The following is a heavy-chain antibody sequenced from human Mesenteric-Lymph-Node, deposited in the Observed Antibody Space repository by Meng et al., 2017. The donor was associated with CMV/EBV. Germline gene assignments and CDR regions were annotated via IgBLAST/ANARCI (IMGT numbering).Heavy chain of an antibody. CDR1: GYTLTELS. Sequence: ASVKVSCKVSGYTLTELSRHWVRQAPGKGLEWMGGFDPEDGETIYAQKFQGRVTMTEDTSTDTAYMELSSLRSDDTAVYYCARDHRGYCSSTSCRPFDYWGQGTLVTVSS. CDR2: FDPEDGET. CDR3: ARDHRGYCSSTSCRPFDY. V-gene: IGHV1-24*01. D-gene: IGHD2-2*01. J-gene: IGHJ4*02.